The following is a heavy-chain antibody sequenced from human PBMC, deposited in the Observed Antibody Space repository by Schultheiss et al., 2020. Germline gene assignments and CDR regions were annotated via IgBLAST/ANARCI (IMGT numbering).Heavy chain of an antibody. D-gene: IGHD3-22*01. CDR1: GGSISSYY. J-gene: IGHJ4*02. CDR2: IYYSGST. V-gene: IGHV4-59*12. Sequence: SQTLSLTCTVSGGSISSYYWSWIRQPPGKGLEWIGYIYYSGSTYYNPSLKSRVTISVDTSKNQFSLKLSSVTAADTAVYYCARDNSYYYDSSGYYRYFDYWGQGTLVTVSS. CDR3: ARDNSYYYDSSGYYRYFDY.